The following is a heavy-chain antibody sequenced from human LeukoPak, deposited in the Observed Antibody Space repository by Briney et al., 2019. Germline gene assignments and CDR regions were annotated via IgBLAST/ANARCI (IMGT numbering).Heavy chain of an antibody. CDR2: VSSSGSTI. CDR1: GFTFSSYG. D-gene: IGHD3-3*01. J-gene: IGHJ4*02. CDR3: ARGSVRYDY. V-gene: IGHV3-48*04. Sequence: PGGSLRLSCAASGFTFSSYGMNWVRQAPGKGLEWVSYVSSSGSTIYYADSVKGRFTISRDNAKKSVYLQMNSLRAEDTAVYYCARGSVRYDYWGQGTLVTVSS.